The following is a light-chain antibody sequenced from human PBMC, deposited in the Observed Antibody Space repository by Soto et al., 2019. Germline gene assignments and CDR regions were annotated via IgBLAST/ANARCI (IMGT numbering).Light chain of an antibody. Sequence: QAVVTQPPSVSGAPGQRVTISCTGSSSNIGAGYDVHWYQQLPGTAPKLLIYGNTNRPSGVPDRFSGSKSGTSASLAITGLQAEDEADYYCQCYDSSLSGVFGGGTKVTVL. CDR3: QCYDSSLSGV. V-gene: IGLV1-40*01. CDR2: GNT. CDR1: SSNIGAGYD. J-gene: IGLJ3*02.